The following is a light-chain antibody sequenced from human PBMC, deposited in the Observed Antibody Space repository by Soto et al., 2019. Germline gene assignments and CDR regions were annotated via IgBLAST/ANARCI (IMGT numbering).Light chain of an antibody. CDR1: SSDVGGYNY. CDR3: SSYAGSNNLV. CDR2: EVS. J-gene: IGLJ2*01. Sequence: QSALTQPPSASGSPGQSVTISCTGTSSDVGGYNYVSWYQLHPGKAPKLMIYEVSKRPSGVPDRFSGSKFGNTASLTVSGLQAEDEADYYCSSYAGSNNLVFGGGTKLNVL. V-gene: IGLV2-8*01.